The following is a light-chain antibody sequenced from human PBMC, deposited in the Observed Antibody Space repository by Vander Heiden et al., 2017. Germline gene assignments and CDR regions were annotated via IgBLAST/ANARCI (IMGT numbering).Light chain of an antibody. V-gene: IGLV3-27*01. CDR3: YAAADNNRV. J-gene: IGLJ3*02. CDR1: VLAKKY. Sequence: SYELTQPSSVSVSPGQTARSTCSGDVLAKKYARWFQQKPGQAPVLVIYKDRERPSGIPERFSGSSSGTTVTLTIGGAQVEDEADYYCYAAADNNRVFGGGTKLTVL. CDR2: KDR.